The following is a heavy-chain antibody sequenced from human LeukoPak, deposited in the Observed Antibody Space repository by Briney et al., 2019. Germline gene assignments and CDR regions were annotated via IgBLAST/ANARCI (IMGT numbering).Heavy chain of an antibody. CDR2: INHRGST. Sequence: SQTLSPTRAIYAGLSSGYYSGWIRQPPGEGLEWIGEINHRGSTNYNPSLKSQVTISVDTSQNQFSLKLSSVTGADTAVYYCARRGLGGYDSSGYYYGYYYYRDVWGKGTTVTISS. J-gene: IGHJ6*03. CDR1: AGLSSGYY. CDR3: ARRGLGGYDSSGYYYGYYYYRDV. V-gene: IGHV4-34*01. D-gene: IGHD3-22*01.